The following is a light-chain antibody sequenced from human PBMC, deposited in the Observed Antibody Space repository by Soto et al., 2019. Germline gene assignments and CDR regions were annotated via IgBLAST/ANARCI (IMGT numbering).Light chain of an antibody. CDR3: QQSYGTPLT. V-gene: IGKV1-39*01. Sequence: DIEMTQSPSSLSASVGDRVTIACRASQSISNYLTWYQHKPGKVPKLLIYAASSLQSGVPTRFSGSGSGTDFTLTISSLQPEDFATYYCQQSYGTPLTFGGGTKVEIK. J-gene: IGKJ4*01. CDR2: AAS. CDR1: QSISNY.